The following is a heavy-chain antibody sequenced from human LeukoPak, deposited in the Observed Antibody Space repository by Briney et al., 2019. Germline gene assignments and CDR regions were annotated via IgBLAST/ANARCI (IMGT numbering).Heavy chain of an antibody. Sequence: PGGSPRLSCAASGFTFSSYGMSWVRQAPGKGLEWVSIISGSGGSTYYADSVKGRFTISRDNFKNTLYLQMNSLRAEDTALYYCLCGSWYYFNYWGQGTLVTVSS. CDR2: ISGSGGST. CDR1: GFTFSSYG. J-gene: IGHJ4*02. V-gene: IGHV3-23*01. CDR3: LCGSWYYFNY. D-gene: IGHD6-13*01.